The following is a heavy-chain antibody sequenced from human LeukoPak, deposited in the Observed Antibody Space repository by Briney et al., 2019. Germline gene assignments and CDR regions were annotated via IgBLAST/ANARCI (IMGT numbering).Heavy chain of an antibody. D-gene: IGHD2/OR15-2a*01. CDR3: ARDPGSMGGDAFDV. V-gene: IGHV1-18*01. CDR2: ISAYNGNT. CDR1: GYTFTTHG. Sequence: ASVKVSCKASGYTFTTHGVSWVRQAPGQGLEWMGWISAYNGNTNYAQKLQGRVTMTTDTSTSTAYMELRSLRSDDTAVYYCARDPGSMGGDAFDVWGQGTMVTVSS. J-gene: IGHJ3*01.